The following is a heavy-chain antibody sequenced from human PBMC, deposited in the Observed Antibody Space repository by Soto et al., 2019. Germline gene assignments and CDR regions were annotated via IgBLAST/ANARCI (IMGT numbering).Heavy chain of an antibody. D-gene: IGHD3-3*01. CDR1: GGSISSYY. CDR2: IYYSGCT. Sequence: SETLSLTCTVSGGSISSYYWSWIRQPPGKGLEWIGYIYYSGCTNYNPSLKSRVTISVDTSKNQFSLKLSSVTAADTTVYYCARDSSGLLDYWGQGTLVTVSS. J-gene: IGHJ4*02. V-gene: IGHV4-59*01. CDR3: ARDSSGLLDY.